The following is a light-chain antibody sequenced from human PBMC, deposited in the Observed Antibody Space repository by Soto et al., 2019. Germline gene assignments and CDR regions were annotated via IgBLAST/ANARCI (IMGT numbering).Light chain of an antibody. V-gene: IGKV4-1*01. CDR1: QSVLYSSNNKNY. J-gene: IGKJ4*01. CDR2: WAS. Sequence: DIVMTQSPDSLAVSLGERATINCKSSQSVLYSSNNKNYLAWYQQKPGQPPKLLIYWASTRESGVPDRFSGSGSGTDFNLTISSLQAEDVAVYYCQQYYSTPLNFGGGTKVEIK. CDR3: QQYYSTPLN.